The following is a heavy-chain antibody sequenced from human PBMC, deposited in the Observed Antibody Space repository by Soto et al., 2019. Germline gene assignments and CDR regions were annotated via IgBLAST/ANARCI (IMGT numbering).Heavy chain of an antibody. V-gene: IGHV3-9*01. CDR2: INWNSGSI. D-gene: IGHD2-2*01. J-gene: IGHJ6*03. CDR3: AKSSAEYQLRTYYYYHYMDV. Sequence: PGGSLRLSCAASGFTFDDYAMHWVRQAPGKGLEWVSGINWNSGSIGYADSVKGRFTISRDNAKNSLYLQMNSLRAEDTALYYCAKSSAEYQLRTYYYYHYMDVWGKGTTVTVSS. CDR1: GFTFDDYA.